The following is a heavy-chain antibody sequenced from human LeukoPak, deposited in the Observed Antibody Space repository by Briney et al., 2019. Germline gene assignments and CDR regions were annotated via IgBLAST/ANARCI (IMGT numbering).Heavy chain of an antibody. CDR2: ISQNGDNT. CDR3: MNPNHYGSGR. CDR1: GFSFSSYV. V-gene: IGHV3-64D*06. J-gene: IGHJ4*02. D-gene: IGHD3-10*01. Sequence: GGSLRLSCSVSGFSFSSYVLHWVRQAPGKGLESVSGISQNGDNTYYADSVKGRFTISKDNSENTLYLQMNSLRPEDTAVYYCMNPNHYGSGRWDQGTLVTVSS.